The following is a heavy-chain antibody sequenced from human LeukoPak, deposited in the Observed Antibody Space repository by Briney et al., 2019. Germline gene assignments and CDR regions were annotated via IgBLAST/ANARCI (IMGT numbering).Heavy chain of an antibody. CDR2: INHSGST. D-gene: IGHD2-2*01. V-gene: IGHV4-34*01. Sequence: PSETLSLTCAVYGGSFSGYYWSWLRQPPGKGLEWIGEINHSGSTNYNPSLKSRVTISVDTSKNQFSLKLSSVTAADTAVYYCARAKRVVVPAARRGAFDTWGQGTMVTVSS. J-gene: IGHJ3*02. CDR1: GGSFSGYY. CDR3: ARAKRVVVPAARRGAFDT.